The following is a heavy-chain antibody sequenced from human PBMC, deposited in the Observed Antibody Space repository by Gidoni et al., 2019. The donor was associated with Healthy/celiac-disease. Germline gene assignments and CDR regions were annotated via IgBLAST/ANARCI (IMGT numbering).Heavy chain of an antibody. CDR3: AKYLEYSSSRHYYFDY. D-gene: IGHD6-6*01. V-gene: IGHV3-23*04. CDR1: GFTFSSYA. J-gene: IGHJ4*02. CDR2: ISGSGGST. Sequence: EVQLVESGGGLVQPGGSLRLSCAASGFTFSSYAMSWVRQAPGKGLEWVSAISGSGGSTYYADSVKGRFTISRDNSKNTLYLQMNSLRAEDTAVYYCAKYLEYSSSRHYYFDYWGQGTLVTVSS.